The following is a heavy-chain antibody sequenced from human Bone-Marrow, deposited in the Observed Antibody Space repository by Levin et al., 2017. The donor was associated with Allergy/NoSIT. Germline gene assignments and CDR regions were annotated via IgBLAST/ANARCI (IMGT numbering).Heavy chain of an antibody. CDR3: AKESSGNV. D-gene: IGHD1-14*01. CDR1: GFPVSNNY. V-gene: IGHV3-66*01. J-gene: IGHJ3*01. CDR2: IYADGST. Sequence: VASVKVSCAASGFPVSNNYMTWVRQAPGKGLEWVSMIYADGSTYYADSVKGRFAISRDNSKNTVYLQMNSLRGEDTALYYCAKESSGNVWGQGIMVTVSS.